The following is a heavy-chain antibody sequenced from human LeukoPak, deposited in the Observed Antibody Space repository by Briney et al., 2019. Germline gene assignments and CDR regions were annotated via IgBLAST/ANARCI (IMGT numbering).Heavy chain of an antibody. CDR2: IYHSGNT. CDR1: GYSISSGYY. D-gene: IGHD2-21*02. Sequence: SETLSLTCTVSGYSISSGYYWAWIRQPPGKGLQWIGNIYHSGNTYYNPSLKSRVSISVDTSKNQFSLKLSSVTAADTAVYYCARLGRSGDLEGYFDYWGQGTLVTVSS. V-gene: IGHV4-38-2*02. J-gene: IGHJ4*02. CDR3: ARLGRSGDLEGYFDY.